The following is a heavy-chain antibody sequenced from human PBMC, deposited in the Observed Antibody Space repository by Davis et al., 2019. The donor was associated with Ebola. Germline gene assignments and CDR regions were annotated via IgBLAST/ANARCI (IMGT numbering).Heavy chain of an antibody. V-gene: IGHV4-30-4*08. Sequence: SETLSLTCTVSGGSISSGGYYWSWIRQHPGKGLEWIGYIYCSGSTYYNPSLKSRVAISVDTSKNQFSLKLSSVTAADTAVYYCAGNGGSCYSCFDYWGQGTLVTVSS. D-gene: IGHD2-15*01. CDR1: GGSISSGGYY. J-gene: IGHJ4*02. CDR3: AGNGGSCYSCFDY. CDR2: IYCSGST.